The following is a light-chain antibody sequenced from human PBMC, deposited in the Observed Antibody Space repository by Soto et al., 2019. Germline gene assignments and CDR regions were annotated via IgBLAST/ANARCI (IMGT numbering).Light chain of an antibody. V-gene: IGKV1-39*01. CDR3: HQSCRTPPDT. J-gene: IGKJ2*01. CDR2: AAS. CDR1: QSSSKY. Sequence: DSQMTQSPSSLSASVGDRVTITCRARQSSSKYLNWYQQKPGQAPNLLIYAASTLQSGVPSKFSVSGSVKDFTLNISSLQSEDCATYYYHQSCRTPPDTCGQATKLEIK.